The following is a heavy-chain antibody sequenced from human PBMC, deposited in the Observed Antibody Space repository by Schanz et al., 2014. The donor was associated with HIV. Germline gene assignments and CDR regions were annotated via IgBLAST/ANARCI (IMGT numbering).Heavy chain of an antibody. J-gene: IGHJ6*02. D-gene: IGHD3-9*01. CDR2: ISAYNGNT. Sequence: QVQLVRSGAEVKKPGASVKVSCKASGYTFTSYGISWVRQAPGQGLEWMGWISAYNGNTNYAQKLQGRVTMTTDTSTSTAYMELRSLRSDDTAVYYCARTDYDILTGYSLGYYGMDVWGQGTTVTVSS. CDR3: ARTDYDILTGYSLGYYGMDV. V-gene: IGHV1-18*01. CDR1: GYTFTSYG.